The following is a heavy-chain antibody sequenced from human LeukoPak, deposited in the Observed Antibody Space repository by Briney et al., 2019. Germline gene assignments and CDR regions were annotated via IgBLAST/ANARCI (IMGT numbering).Heavy chain of an antibody. Sequence: ASVKVSCKASGYTFTSYGISWVRQAPGQGLEWMGWISAYNGNTNYAQKLQGRVTMTTDTSTSTAYMELRSLRSDDTAVYYCAGVVVVAATPRWFDPWGQGTLVTVSS. V-gene: IGHV1-18*01. CDR2: ISAYNGNT. D-gene: IGHD2-15*01. CDR1: GYTFTSYG. CDR3: AGVVVVAATPRWFDP. J-gene: IGHJ5*02.